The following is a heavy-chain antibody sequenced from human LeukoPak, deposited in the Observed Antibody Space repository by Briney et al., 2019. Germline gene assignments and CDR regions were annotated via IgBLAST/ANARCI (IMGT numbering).Heavy chain of an antibody. CDR2: ISSSSSYI. J-gene: IGHJ4*02. Sequence: GGSLRLSCADSGFTFSNYAMSWVRQAPGKGLEWVSSISSSSSYIYYADSVKGRFTISRDNAKNSLYLLMNSLRAEDTAVYYCARDLKAVASTFDYWGQGTVGTVSS. CDR3: ARDLKAVASTFDY. D-gene: IGHD6-19*01. V-gene: IGHV3-21*01. CDR1: GFTFSNYA.